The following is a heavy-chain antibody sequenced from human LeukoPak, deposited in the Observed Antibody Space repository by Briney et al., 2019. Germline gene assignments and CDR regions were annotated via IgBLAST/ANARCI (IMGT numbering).Heavy chain of an antibody. Sequence: ASVKVSCKASGFTFTSYYMHWVRQAPGQGLEWMGIINPSGSYTSYAQKFQGRVTMTRDTSTSTVYMELSSLRSEDTAVYYCATWYYYDSSDYYLADYWGQGTLVTVSS. CDR2: INPSGSYT. CDR3: ATWYYYDSSDYYLADY. J-gene: IGHJ4*02. V-gene: IGHV1-46*01. D-gene: IGHD3-22*01. CDR1: GFTFTSYY.